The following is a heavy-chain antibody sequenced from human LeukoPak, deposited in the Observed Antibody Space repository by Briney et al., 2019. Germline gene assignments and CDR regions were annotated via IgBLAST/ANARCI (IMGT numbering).Heavy chain of an antibody. Sequence: GGSLRLSCAASGFTFSSYEMSWVRQAPGKGLEWVSGINWNGGSTVYADSVKGRFTISRDNAKNSLYLQMNSLRAEDTALYYCASSYGGNSLTAFDIWGQGTMVTVSS. J-gene: IGHJ3*02. D-gene: IGHD4-23*01. V-gene: IGHV3-20*04. CDR2: INWNGGST. CDR3: ASSYGGNSLTAFDI. CDR1: GFTFSSYE.